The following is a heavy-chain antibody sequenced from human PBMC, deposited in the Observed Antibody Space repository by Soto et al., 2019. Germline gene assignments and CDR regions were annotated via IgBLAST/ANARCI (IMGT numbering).Heavy chain of an antibody. D-gene: IGHD3-22*01. V-gene: IGHV1-18*01. CDR1: GYTFDSYG. J-gene: IGHJ6*02. CDR2: ISPYNDDT. CDR3: ARGGYYDSSGSRNYHYYGMDV. Sequence: GASVKVSCKASGYTFDSYGISWGRQAPGQGLEWLGWISPYNDDTKYAQRLQGRVTMSTDTSSRTAYMHLRSLRSDDTAVYFCARGGYYDSSGSRNYHYYGMDVWGQGTTVTVS.